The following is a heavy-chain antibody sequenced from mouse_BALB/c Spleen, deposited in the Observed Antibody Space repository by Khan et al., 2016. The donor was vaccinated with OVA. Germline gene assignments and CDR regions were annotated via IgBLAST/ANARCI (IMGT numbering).Heavy chain of an antibody. V-gene: IGHV5-6*01. CDR2: VSTVGGYT. D-gene: IGHD1-1*01. Sequence: EVELVESGGDLVKPGGSLKLSCAASGFTFSTYGMSWVRQTPDKRLEWVATVSTVGGYTYYPDSLKGRFTFSRDNSKNTLYLQMTGLKSEDTAIFYCTRLAYYDDSEGFAYWGQGTLVTVSA. J-gene: IGHJ3*01. CDR3: TRLAYYDDSEGFAY. CDR1: GFTFSTYG.